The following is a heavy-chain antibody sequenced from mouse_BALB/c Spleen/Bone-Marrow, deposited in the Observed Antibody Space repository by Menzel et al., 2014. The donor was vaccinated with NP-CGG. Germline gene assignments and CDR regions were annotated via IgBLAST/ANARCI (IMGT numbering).Heavy chain of an antibody. Sequence: QVQLKEPGPQLVRPGASVKISCKASGYSFTSYWMHWVRQRPGQGLEWIGMIDPSDSETRINQKFKDKATLPVDKSSSTAYMQLSSPTFEDSAVYYCARGAVAMDYWGQGTSVTVSS. V-gene: IGHV1S126*01. CDR3: ARGAVAMDY. J-gene: IGHJ4*01. CDR2: IDPSDSET. CDR1: GYSFTSYW.